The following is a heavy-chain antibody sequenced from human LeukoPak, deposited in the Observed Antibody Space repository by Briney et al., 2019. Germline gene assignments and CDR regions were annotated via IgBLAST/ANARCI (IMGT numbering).Heavy chain of an antibody. Sequence: SETLSLTCTVSVDSVSSRSYDWGWIRQPPGKGLEWIGSVYYSGSAYYNPSLKSRVTISVDTSKNQFSLNLNSVTAADTAVYYCTRQMVRRLEFDAWGQGTLVTVSS. V-gene: IGHV4-39*01. CDR2: VYYSGSA. CDR1: VDSVSSRSYD. D-gene: IGHD3-10*01. CDR3: TRQMVRRLEFDA. J-gene: IGHJ4*02.